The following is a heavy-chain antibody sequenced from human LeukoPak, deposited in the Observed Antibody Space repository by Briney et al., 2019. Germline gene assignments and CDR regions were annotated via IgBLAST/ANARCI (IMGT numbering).Heavy chain of an antibody. J-gene: IGHJ6*02. D-gene: IGHD6-13*01. CDR1: GCSISSGGYS. V-gene: IGHV4-30-2*01. CDR3: AGVSPNYYYYYGMDV. Sequence: SQTLSLACAVSGCSISSGGYSWSWIRQPPGKGLEWIGYIYHSGSTYYNPSLKSRVTISVDRSKNQFSLQLSSVTAADTAVYYCAGVSPNYYYYYGMDVWGQGTTVTVSS. CDR2: IYHSGST.